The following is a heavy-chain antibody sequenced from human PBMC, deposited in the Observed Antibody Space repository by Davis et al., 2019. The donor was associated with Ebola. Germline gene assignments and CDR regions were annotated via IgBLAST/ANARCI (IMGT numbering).Heavy chain of an antibody. D-gene: IGHD3-16*01. CDR3: AKGYRTARGMGMDV. Sequence: PGESLRLSCAASGFTFDDYAMHWVRQAPGKGLEWVSGISWNSGSIGYADSVKGRFTISRDNAKNSLYLQMNSLRAEDTALYYCAKGYRTARGMGMDVWGQGTTVTVSS. J-gene: IGHJ6*02. CDR1: GFTFDDYA. V-gene: IGHV3-9*01. CDR2: ISWNSGSI.